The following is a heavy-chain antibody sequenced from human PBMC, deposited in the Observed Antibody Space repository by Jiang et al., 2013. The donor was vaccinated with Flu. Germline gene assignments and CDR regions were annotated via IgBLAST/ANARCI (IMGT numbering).Heavy chain of an antibody. CDR2: SSDENNE. J-gene: IGHJ6*02. CDR3: AKTGGPGGANIYYYYGMDV. D-gene: IGHD1-26*01. Sequence: SSDENNEYYADSVKGRFTISRDNSKNTLYLQMNSPRAEDTAVYYCAKTGGPGGANIYYYYGMDVWGQGTTVTVSS. V-gene: IGHV3-30*18.